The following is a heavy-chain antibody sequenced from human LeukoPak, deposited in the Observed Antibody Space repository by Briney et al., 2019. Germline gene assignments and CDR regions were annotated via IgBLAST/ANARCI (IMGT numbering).Heavy chain of an antibody. D-gene: IGHD6-13*01. CDR3: VRSGAAGSVFDY. J-gene: IGHJ4*02. CDR1: GFTFSSYG. Sequence: QPGGSLRLSCAASGFTFSSYGMHWVRQAPGKGLEWVAFIRYDGSNKYYADSVKGRFTISRDNAENTLYLQMNGLRAEDTAVYYCVRSGAAGSVFDYWGQGTLVTVST. V-gene: IGHV3-30*02. CDR2: IRYDGSNK.